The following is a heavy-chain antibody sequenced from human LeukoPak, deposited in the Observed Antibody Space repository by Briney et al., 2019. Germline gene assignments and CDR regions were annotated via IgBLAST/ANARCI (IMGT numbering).Heavy chain of an antibody. J-gene: IGHJ6*04. D-gene: IGHD5-18*01. V-gene: IGHV1-69*13. Sequence: GASVKVSCKASEGTFSSYAISWVRQAPGQGLEWMGGIIPIFGTANYAQKFQGRVTITADESTSTAYMELSSLRSEDTAVYYCAKWGDTAMAPGYYGMDVWGKGTTVTVSS. CDR1: EGTFSSYA. CDR2: IIPIFGTA. CDR3: AKWGDTAMAPGYYGMDV.